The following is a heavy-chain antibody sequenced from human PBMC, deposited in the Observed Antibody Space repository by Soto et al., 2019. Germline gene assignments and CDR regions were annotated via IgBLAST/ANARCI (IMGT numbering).Heavy chain of an antibody. CDR2: IKEDGSQK. J-gene: IGHJ5*02. CDR1: GFTFNRYW. CDR3: ARDDAGFDP. Sequence: EVQLVQSGGGLVQPGGSLRLSCAASGFTFNRYWMSWVRQAPGKGLEWLANIKEDGSQKYYVDSVKGRFTVSRDNAKNSVYLQLNRVRAEDTAVYYCARDDAGFDPWRQGTLVTVSS. D-gene: IGHD6-13*01. V-gene: IGHV3-7*01.